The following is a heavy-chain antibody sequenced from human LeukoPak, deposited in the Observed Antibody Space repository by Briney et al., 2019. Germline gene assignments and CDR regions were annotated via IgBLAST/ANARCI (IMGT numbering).Heavy chain of an antibody. J-gene: IGHJ5*02. V-gene: IGHV4-59*01. CDR1: GGSISSYY. CDR3: ARDVKGYSSSSGGWFDP. D-gene: IGHD6-6*01. Sequence: PSETLSLTCTVSGGSISSYYWSWIRQPPGKGLEWIGYIYYSGSTNYNPSLKSRVTISVDTSKNQFSLKLSSVTAADTAVYYCARDVKGYSSSSGGWFDPWGQGTLVTVSS. CDR2: IYYSGST.